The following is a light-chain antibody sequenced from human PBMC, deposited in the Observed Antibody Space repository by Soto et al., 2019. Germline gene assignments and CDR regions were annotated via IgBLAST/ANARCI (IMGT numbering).Light chain of an antibody. CDR1: SSDVGGYHY. J-gene: IGLJ3*02. CDR2: DVS. CDR3: SSCSSSSTVL. Sequence: QSALTQPASVSGSPGQSITISCTGTSSDVGGYHYVSWYQQHPGKAPKLMIYDVSSRPSGVSNRFSGSKSGSTASLTISGLQADDEAVYYCSSCSSSSTVLFGGGTKLTVL. V-gene: IGLV2-14*01.